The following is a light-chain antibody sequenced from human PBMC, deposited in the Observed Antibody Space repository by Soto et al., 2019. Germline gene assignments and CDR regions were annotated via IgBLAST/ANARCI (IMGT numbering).Light chain of an antibody. CDR2: GNS. Sequence: QPVLTQPPSVSGAPGQRVTISCTESSSNIGAGYDVHWYQQLPGTAPKLLIYGNSNRPSGVPDRFSGSKSGTSASLAITGLQAEDEADYYCQSYDSSLSGWVFGGGTKRTVL. CDR3: QSYDSSLSGWV. V-gene: IGLV1-40*01. J-gene: IGLJ3*02. CDR1: SSNIGAGYD.